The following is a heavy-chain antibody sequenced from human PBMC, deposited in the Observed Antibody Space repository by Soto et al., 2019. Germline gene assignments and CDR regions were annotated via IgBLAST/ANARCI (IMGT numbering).Heavy chain of an antibody. CDR1: GGTFSSYA. CDR2: IIPIFGTA. D-gene: IGHD2-15*01. V-gene: IGHV1-69*12. Sequence: QVQLVQSGAEVKKPGSSVKVSFKAAGGTFSSYAISWVRQAPGQGLACMGGIIPIFGTANYAQKFQGRVTITADEPTSTAYMELSSLRSEDTAVYYCARESRYCSGGSCFFLPGIDYWGQGTLVTVSS. CDR3: ARESRYCSGGSCFFLPGIDY. J-gene: IGHJ4*02.